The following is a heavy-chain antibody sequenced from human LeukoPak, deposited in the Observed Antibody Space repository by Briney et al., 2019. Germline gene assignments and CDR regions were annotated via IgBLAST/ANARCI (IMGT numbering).Heavy chain of an antibody. CDR1: GYTFTGYY. D-gene: IGHD6-6*01. J-gene: IGHJ4*02. Sequence: ASVKVSCKASGYTFTGYYMHWVRQAPGQGLEWMGWINPNSGGTNYAQKVQGRVTMTRDTSNSTAYMELSRLRSDDTAVYYCARILGARIQPFDYWGQGTLVTVSS. V-gene: IGHV1-2*02. CDR3: ARILGARIQPFDY. CDR2: INPNSGGT.